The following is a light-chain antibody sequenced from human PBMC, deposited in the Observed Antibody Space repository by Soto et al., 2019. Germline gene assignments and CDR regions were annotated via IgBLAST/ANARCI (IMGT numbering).Light chain of an antibody. CDR1: QSVSTNY. CDR2: GAT. Sequence: EIVLTQSPGTLSLSPGERAALSCRASQSVSTNYLAWYQQKPGQSPRLLIYGATRRATGIPDRFSGSGSGTDFILTISRLKPEDFALYFCQQYGSSPYTFAQGTKLDIK. J-gene: IGKJ2*01. CDR3: QQYGSSPYT. V-gene: IGKV3-20*01.